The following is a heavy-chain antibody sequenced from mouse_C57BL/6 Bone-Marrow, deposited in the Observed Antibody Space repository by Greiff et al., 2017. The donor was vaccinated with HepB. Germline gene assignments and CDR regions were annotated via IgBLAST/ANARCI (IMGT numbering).Heavy chain of an antibody. D-gene: IGHD2-2*01. V-gene: IGHV1-52*01. CDR1: GYTFTSYW. J-gene: IGHJ4*01. Sequence: QVQLQQPGAELVRPGSSVKLSCKASGYTFTSYWMHWVKQRPIQGLEWIGNIDPSDSETHYNQKFKDKATLTVDKSSSTAYIQLISLTSEDSAVYYGARLYYGYIYAMDYWGQGTSVTVSS. CDR3: ARLYYGYIYAMDY. CDR2: IDPSDSET.